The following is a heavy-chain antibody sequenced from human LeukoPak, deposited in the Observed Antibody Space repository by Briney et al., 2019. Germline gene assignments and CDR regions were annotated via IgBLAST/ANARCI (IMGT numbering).Heavy chain of an antibody. D-gene: IGHD3-10*01. J-gene: IGHJ4*02. CDR2: ISSSSSYI. CDR1: GFTFSSYS. Sequence: GGSLRLSCAASGFTFSSYSMNWVRQAPGKGLEWVSSISSSSSYIYYADSVKGRFTISRDNAKNSLYLQMTSLRAEDTAVFYCARDPGRGFDYWGQGTLVTVSS. V-gene: IGHV3-21*04. CDR3: ARDPGRGFDY.